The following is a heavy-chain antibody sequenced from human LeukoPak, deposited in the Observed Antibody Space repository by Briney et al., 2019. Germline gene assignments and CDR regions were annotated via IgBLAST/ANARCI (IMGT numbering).Heavy chain of an antibody. CDR2: SYYSAST. Sequence: SQTLSLTCTVSGGSISSGGYYWSWIRQDPGQILERIGYSYYSASTYYNPSLKSRVTISVGTSKNQFSLKLSSVTAADTAVYYCARTNRPTYYYGSGSYYAGYYFDYWGQGTLVTASS. J-gene: IGHJ4*02. CDR1: GGSISSGGYY. V-gene: IGHV4-31*03. CDR3: ARTNRPTYYYGSGSYYAGYYFDY. D-gene: IGHD3-10*01.